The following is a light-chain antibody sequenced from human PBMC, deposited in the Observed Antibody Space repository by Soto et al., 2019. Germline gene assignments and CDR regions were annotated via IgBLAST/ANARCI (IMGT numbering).Light chain of an antibody. V-gene: IGKV4-1*01. CDR1: QRVLYSSNNKNY. CDR2: WAS. CDR3: QQYYDAPQT. J-gene: IGKJ1*01. Sequence: DIVMTQSPDSLAVSLGERATINCKSSQRVLYSSNNKNYLAWYQQKPGQPPKLLIYWASTRESGVPDRFSGSGSGTDFTLTISSLQAEDVAVYYCQQYYDAPQTFDQGTKVEIK.